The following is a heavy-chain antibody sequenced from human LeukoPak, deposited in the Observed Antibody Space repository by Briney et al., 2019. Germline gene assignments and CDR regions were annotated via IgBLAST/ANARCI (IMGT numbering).Heavy chain of an antibody. CDR3: ARDLQDSSGYYSYYYYYYGMDV. D-gene: IGHD3-22*01. CDR2: ISYDGSNK. CDR1: GFTFSSYA. Sequence: GGSLRLSCAASGFTFSSYAMHWVRQAPGKGLEWVAVISYDGSNKYYANSVKGRFTISRDNSKNTLYLQMNSLRAEDTAVYYCARDLQDSSGYYSYYYYYYGMDVWGQGTTVTVSS. V-gene: IGHV3-30-3*01. J-gene: IGHJ6*02.